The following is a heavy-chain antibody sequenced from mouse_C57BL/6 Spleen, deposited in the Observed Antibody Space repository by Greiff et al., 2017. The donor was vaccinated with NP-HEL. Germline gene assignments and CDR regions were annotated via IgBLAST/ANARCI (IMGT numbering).Heavy chain of an antibody. J-gene: IGHJ4*01. CDR3: ARYSNYEGAMDY. CDR1: GYTFTSYW. D-gene: IGHD2-5*01. CDR2: IDPSDSET. V-gene: IGHV1-52*01. Sequence: QVQLQQSGAELVRPGSSVKLSCKASGYTFTSYWMHWVKQRPIQGLEWIGNIDPSDSETHYNQKFKDKATLTVDKSSSTAYMQLSSLTSEDSAVYYCARYSNYEGAMDYWGQGTSVTVSS.